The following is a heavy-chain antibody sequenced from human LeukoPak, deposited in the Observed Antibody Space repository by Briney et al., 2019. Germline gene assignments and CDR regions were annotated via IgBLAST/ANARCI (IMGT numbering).Heavy chain of an antibody. CDR1: GYTFTGYY. CDR2: INPSSGGT. J-gene: IGHJ4*02. Sequence: ASVKVSCKASGYTFTGYYMHWVRQAPGQGLEWMGWINPSSGGTNYAQKFQGRVTMTRDTSISTAYMELSRLRSDDTAVYYCARRAGEYSHPYDYWGQGTLVTVSS. D-gene: IGHD4-17*01. V-gene: IGHV1-2*02. CDR3: ARRAGEYSHPYDY.